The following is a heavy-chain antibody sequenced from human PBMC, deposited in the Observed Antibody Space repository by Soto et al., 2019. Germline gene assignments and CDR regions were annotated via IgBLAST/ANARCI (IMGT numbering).Heavy chain of an antibody. CDR1: GFIFNTYD. V-gene: IGHV3-30*18. D-gene: IGHD2-2*01. CDR3: AKGQHCSSTSCYFYYYGMDV. Sequence: QVQLVESGGGVVQPGRSLRLSCAASGFIFNTYDMHWVRQAPGKGLEWVAVISYDGSNKYYADSVKGRLTISRDNSKNMLYLQMNGLRPEDTAVYYCAKGQHCSSTSCYFYYYGMDVWGQGTKVAVYS. J-gene: IGHJ6*02. CDR2: ISYDGSNK.